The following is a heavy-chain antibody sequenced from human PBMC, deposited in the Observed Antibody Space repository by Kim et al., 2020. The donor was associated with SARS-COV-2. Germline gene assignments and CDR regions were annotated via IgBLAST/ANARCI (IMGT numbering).Heavy chain of an antibody. D-gene: IGHD2-2*02. CDR2: IYYSGST. CDR1: GGSISSYY. V-gene: IGHV4-59*13. CDR3: ARRALGYCSRTSCYSGMDV. Sequence: SETLSLTCTVSGGSISSYYWSWIRQPPGKGLEWIAYIYYSGSTNYNPSLKSRVTISVDTSKNQFSLKLSSVTAADTAVYYCARRALGYCSRTSCYSGMDVWGQGTTVTVSS. J-gene: IGHJ6*02.